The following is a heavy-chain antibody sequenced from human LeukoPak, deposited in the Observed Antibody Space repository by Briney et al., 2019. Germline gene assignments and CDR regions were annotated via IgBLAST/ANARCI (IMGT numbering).Heavy chain of an antibody. V-gene: IGHV4-39*01. CDR1: GGSISSSSYF. CDR3: ARQMNTVTADY. CDR2: IFYSGST. Sequence: SGTLSLTCTVSGGSISSSSYFWGWIRQPPGKGVEWIVSIFYSGSTYYDPSLNSRVTISIDTSKNQFSLRLSSVTAADTAVYYCARQMNTVTADYWGQGTLVTVSS. D-gene: IGHD4-17*01. J-gene: IGHJ4*02.